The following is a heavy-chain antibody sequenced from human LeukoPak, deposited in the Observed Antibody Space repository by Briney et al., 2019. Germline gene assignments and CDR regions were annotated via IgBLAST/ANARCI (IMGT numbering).Heavy chain of an antibody. Sequence: GGSLRLSCAASGLTFRNYAMSWVRQAPGKGLEWVSVICANDGNTYYADAVKGRFTISRDNSKDTLYLQMDSLRAEDTAVYYCAKGSGSSCYSPCDYWGQGILVTVS. CDR2: ICANDGNT. V-gene: IGHV3-23*01. CDR3: AKGSGSSCYSPCDY. CDR1: GLTFRNYA. J-gene: IGHJ4*02. D-gene: IGHD2-15*01.